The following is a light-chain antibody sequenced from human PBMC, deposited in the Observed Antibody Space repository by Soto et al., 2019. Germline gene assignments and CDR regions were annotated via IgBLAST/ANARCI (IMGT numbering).Light chain of an antibody. J-gene: IGLJ1*01. CDR3: AAWDASLSGYV. CDR2: SNN. Sequence: QSVLTQPPSTSGTPGQRVTISCSGSSANIGSNTVNWYQHLPGTAPKLLIYSNNQRPSGVPDRFSGSKSGTSASLAVSGLQSEDEADYYCAAWDASLSGYVFXTGTKVTVL. CDR1: SANIGSNT. V-gene: IGLV1-44*01.